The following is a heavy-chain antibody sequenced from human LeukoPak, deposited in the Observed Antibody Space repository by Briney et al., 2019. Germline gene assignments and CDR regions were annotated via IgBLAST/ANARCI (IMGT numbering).Heavy chain of an antibody. CDR2: ISGSGGST. V-gene: IGHV3-23*01. J-gene: IGHJ4*02. CDR3: ATSGILGIQLYY. CDR1: GFTFSSYA. D-gene: IGHD5-18*01. Sequence: GGSLRLSCAASGFTFSSYAMSWVRQAPGKGLEWVSAISGSGGSTYYADSVKGRFTISRDNSKNTLYLQMNSLRAEDTAAYYCATSGILGIQLYYWGQGTLVTVSS.